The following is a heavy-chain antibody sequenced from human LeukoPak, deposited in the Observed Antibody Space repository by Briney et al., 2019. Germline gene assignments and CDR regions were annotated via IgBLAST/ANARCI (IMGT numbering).Heavy chain of an antibody. CDR1: GFTFSSYA. Sequence: PGGSLRLSCSASGFTFSSYAMHWVRQAPGKGLEYVSAISSNGGSTYYADSVKGRFTISRDNSKNTLYLQMNSLRADDTAVYYCVKDYVWGSYRQIEGDGYWGQGTLVTVS. CDR3: VKDYVWGSYRQIEGDGY. V-gene: IGHV3-64D*06. J-gene: IGHJ4*02. CDR2: ISSNGGST. D-gene: IGHD3-16*02.